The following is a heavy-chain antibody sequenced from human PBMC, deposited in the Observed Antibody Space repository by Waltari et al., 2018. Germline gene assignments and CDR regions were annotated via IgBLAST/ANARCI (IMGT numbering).Heavy chain of an antibody. V-gene: IGHV3-49*05. J-gene: IGHJ4*02. CDR2: FRCKAYGGTT. CDR1: GFTFGCYA. CDR3: TREMNPSKGAMVPQGFDY. D-gene: IGHD5-18*01. Sequence: EVQLVASGGGLVKQGGSLRFSCTASGFTFGCYAMRWFGQSPGKGLEWVGVFRCKAYGGTTEYAASVKGRFTISRDDSKSIAYLQMNSLKTEDTAVYYCTREMNPSKGAMVPQGFDYWGQGTLVTVSS.